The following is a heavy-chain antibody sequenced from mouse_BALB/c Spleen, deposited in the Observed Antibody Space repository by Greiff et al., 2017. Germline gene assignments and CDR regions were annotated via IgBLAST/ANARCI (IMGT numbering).Heavy chain of an antibody. CDR3: ARGRLRRKGWMDY. CDR2: ILPGSGST. V-gene: IGHV1-9*01. D-gene: IGHD2-4*01. Sequence: VQLQQSGAELMKPGASVKISCKATGYTFSSYWLEWVKQRPGHGLEWIGEILPGSGSTNYNEKFKGKATFTADTSSNTAYMQLSSLTSEDSAVYYCARGRLRRKGWMDYWGQGTSVTVSS. CDR1: GYTFSSYW. J-gene: IGHJ4*01.